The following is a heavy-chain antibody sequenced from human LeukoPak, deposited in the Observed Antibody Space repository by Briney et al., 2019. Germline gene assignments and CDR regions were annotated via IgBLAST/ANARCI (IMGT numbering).Heavy chain of an antibody. CDR3: ARDMTADIVVVGDPFDY. D-gene: IGHD2-15*01. V-gene: IGHV3-48*04. J-gene: IGHJ4*02. CDR1: GFTFSTYT. CDR2: ISSSSSTI. Sequence: GGSLRLSCAASGFTFSTYTMNWVRQAPGEGLEWVSYISSSSSTIYYADSVKGRFTISRDNAKNSLYLQMNSLRAEDTAVYYCARDMTADIVVVGDPFDYWGQGTLVTVSS.